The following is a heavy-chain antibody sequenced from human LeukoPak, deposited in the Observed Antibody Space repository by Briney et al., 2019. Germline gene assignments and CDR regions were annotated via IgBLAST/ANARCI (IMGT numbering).Heavy chain of an antibody. D-gene: IGHD3-10*01. V-gene: IGHV1-46*01. J-gene: IGHJ5*02. Sequence: ASVKVSCKAFGYTFTSNYMHWVRQAPGQGPERMGVISPSGGSTTYAQKFQGRVTLTRDMSTSTDYLELSSLRSDDTAVYYCARANMVRGVGSFFDRNWFDPWGQGTLVTVSS. CDR1: GYTFTSNY. CDR3: ARANMVRGVGSFFDRNWFDP. CDR2: ISPSGGST.